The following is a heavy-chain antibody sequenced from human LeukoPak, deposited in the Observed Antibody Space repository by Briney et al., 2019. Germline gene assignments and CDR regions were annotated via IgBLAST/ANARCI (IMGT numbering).Heavy chain of an antibody. J-gene: IGHJ4*02. V-gene: IGHV3-21*01. D-gene: IGHD3-22*01. CDR3: ARTGDSSGHYLDY. CDR2: ISSSSSYI. Sequence: PGGSLRLSCAASGFTFSSYSMNWVRQAPGKGLEWVSSISSSSSYIYYADSVKGRFTISRDNAKNSLYLQMNSLRAEDTAVYYCARTGDSSGHYLDYWGQGTLVTVSS. CDR1: GFTFSSYS.